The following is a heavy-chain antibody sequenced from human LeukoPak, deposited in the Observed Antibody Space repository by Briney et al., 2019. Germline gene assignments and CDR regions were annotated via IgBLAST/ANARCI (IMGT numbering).Heavy chain of an antibody. CDR2: ISSSSSYI. CDR3: ASSLLAAQVDTANLAPQAFDP. J-gene: IGHJ5*02. V-gene: IGHV3-21*01. Sequence: PGGSLRLSCAASGFTFSSYSMNRVRQAPGKGLEWVSSISSSSSYIYYADSVKGRFTISRDNARNSLYLQMNSLRAEDTAVYYCASSLLAAQVDTANLAPQAFDPWGQGTLVTVSS. D-gene: IGHD5-18*01. CDR1: GFTFSSYS.